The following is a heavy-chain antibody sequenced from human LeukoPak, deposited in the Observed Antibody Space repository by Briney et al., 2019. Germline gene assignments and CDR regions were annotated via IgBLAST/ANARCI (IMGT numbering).Heavy chain of an antibody. CDR1: GYTFTSYG. D-gene: IGHD1-26*01. V-gene: IGHV1-18*01. CDR2: ISGYNGNT. J-gene: IGHJ4*02. CDR3: ARRRVGATEGYFDY. Sequence: ASVKVSCKASGYTFTSYGISWVRQAPGQGLEWMGWISGYNGNTDYAQNLQGRVTMTTDTSTSTAYMELRSLRSDDTAVYYCARRRVGATEGYFDYWGQGTLVTVSS.